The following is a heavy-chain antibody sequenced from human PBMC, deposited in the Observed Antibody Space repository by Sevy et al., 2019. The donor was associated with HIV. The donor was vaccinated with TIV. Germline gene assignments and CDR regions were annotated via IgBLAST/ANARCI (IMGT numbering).Heavy chain of an antibody. CDR2: IYYSGST. Sequence: SETLSLTCTVSGGSISSYYWSWIRQPPGKGLEWIGYIYYSGSTNYNPSLKSRVTISVDTSKNQFSLKLSSVTAADTAVYYCARGGYYYGSGSFDIWGQGTIVTVSS. V-gene: IGHV4-59*01. CDR1: GGSISSYY. CDR3: ARGGYYYGSGSFDI. J-gene: IGHJ3*02. D-gene: IGHD3-10*01.